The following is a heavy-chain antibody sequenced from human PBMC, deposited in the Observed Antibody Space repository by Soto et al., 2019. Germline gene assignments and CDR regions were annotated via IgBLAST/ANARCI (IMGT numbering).Heavy chain of an antibody. CDR2: ISAYNGNT. V-gene: IGHV1-18*04. J-gene: IGHJ5*02. CDR3: ARVRSPGHPPYNWFDP. CDR1: GYTFISSD. Sequence: AASVKVSCKASGYTFISSDITWVRQAPGQGLEWMGWISAYNGNTNVPQNLQGRVILTTDTSTDTAYTELRSLRSDDTAMYYCARVRSPGHPPYNWFDPWGQGTLVTVSS.